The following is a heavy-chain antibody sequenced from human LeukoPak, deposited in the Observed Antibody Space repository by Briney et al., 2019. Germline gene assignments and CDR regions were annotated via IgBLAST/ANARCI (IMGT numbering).Heavy chain of an antibody. CDR1: GGSISSSSYY. J-gene: IGHJ3*02. CDR3: ARGRAYCTNGVCHTRHAFDI. Sequence: PSETLSLTCSVSGGSISSSSYYWGWIRQPPGKGLEWIGEINHSGSTNYNPSLKSRVTISVDTSKNQFSLKLSSVTAADTAVYYCARGRAYCTNGVCHTRHAFDIWGQGTMVTVSS. D-gene: IGHD2-8*01. V-gene: IGHV4-39*07. CDR2: INHSGST.